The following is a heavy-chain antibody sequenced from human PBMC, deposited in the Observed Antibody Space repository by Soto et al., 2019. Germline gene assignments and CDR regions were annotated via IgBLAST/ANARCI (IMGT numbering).Heavy chain of an antibody. CDR2: INPSGGST. D-gene: IGHD2-15*01. CDR1: GYTFTSYY. V-gene: IGHV1-46*01. J-gene: IGHJ6*02. CDR3: ATGTVVVAATAYYYGMDV. Sequence: ASVKVSCKASGYTFTSYYMHWVRQAPGQGLEWKGIINPSGGSTSYAQKFQGRVTMTRDTSTSTVYMELSSLRSEDTAVFYCATGTVVVAATAYYYGMDVWGQGTTVTVSS.